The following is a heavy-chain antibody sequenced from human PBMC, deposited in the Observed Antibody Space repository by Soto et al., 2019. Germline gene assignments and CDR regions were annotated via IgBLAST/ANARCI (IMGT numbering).Heavy chain of an antibody. V-gene: IGHV4-59*08. CDR1: GGSFTNYY. CDR2: IYNTGST. J-gene: IGHJ4*02. Sequence: SETLSLTCTVSGGSFTNYYWSWIRQPPGRGLEWIGYIYNTGSTNYNPSLKSRVTISVDTSKNQFSLKLSSVTAADTAVYYCASRKYYGSGSSHYSFDYSGQGTLVTVSS. D-gene: IGHD3-10*01. CDR3: ASRKYYGSGSSHYSFDY.